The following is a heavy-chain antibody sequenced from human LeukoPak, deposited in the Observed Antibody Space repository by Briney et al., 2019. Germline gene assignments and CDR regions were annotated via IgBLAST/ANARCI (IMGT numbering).Heavy chain of an antibody. J-gene: IGHJ3*02. V-gene: IGHV3-30*02. CDR1: GFTFSSYG. Sequence: PGGSLRLSCAASGFTFSSYGMHWVRQAPGKGPEWVAFIRYDGSNKYYADSVKGRFTISRDNSKNTLYLQMNSLRAEDTAVYYCANRASIVGATNAFDIWGQGTMVTVSS. CDR2: IRYDGSNK. CDR3: ANRASIVGATNAFDI. D-gene: IGHD1-26*01.